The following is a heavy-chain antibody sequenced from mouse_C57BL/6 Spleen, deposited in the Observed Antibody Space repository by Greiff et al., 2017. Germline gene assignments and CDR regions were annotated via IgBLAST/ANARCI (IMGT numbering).Heavy chain of an antibody. V-gene: IGHV1-69*01. CDR3: ARSWNYYGSSYWYFDY. CDR1: GYTFTSYW. CDR2: IDPSDSYT. Sequence: QVQLQQPGAELVMPGASVKLSCKASGYTFTSYWMHWVKQRPGQGLEWIGEIDPSDSYTNYNQKFKGKSTLTVDKSSSTAYMQLSSLTSEDSAVYYCARSWNYYGSSYWYFDYWGQGTTLTVSS. J-gene: IGHJ2*01. D-gene: IGHD1-1*01.